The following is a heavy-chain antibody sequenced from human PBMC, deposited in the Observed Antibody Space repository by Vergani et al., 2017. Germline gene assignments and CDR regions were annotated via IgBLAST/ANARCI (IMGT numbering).Heavy chain of an antibody. CDR1: GGTFSSYA. Sequence: QVQLVQSGAEVKKPGSSVKVSCKASGGTFSSYAISWVRQAPGQGLEWMGGIIPIFGTANYAQKFQGRITITADESTSTAYMELSSLRSEDTAVYYCASRDNTICGGVIIRVYYYYAMDVWGQGTTVTVSS. CDR3: ASRDNTICGGVIIRVYYYYAMDV. CDR2: IIPIFGTA. J-gene: IGHJ6*02. V-gene: IGHV1-69*01. D-gene: IGHD3-3*01.